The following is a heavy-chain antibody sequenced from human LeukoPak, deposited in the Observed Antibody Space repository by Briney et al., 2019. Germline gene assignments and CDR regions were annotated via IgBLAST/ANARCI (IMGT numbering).Heavy chain of an antibody. CDR1: GGTFSSYA. V-gene: IGHV1-69*13. CDR3: ARGASSWFDP. D-gene: IGHD4/OR15-4a*01. CDR2: IIPIFGTA. Sequence: SVKVSCKXSGGTFSSYAISWARQTPGQGLEWMGGIIPIFGTANYAQKFQGRVTITADESTSTAYMELSSLRSEDTAVYHCARGASSWFDPWGQGTLVTVSS. J-gene: IGHJ5*02.